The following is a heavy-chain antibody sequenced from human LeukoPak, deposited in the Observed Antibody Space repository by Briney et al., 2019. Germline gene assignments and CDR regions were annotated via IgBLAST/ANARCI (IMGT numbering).Heavy chain of an antibody. D-gene: IGHD5-18*01. CDR2: IIPIFGTA. CDR3: ARGIYSYDYYYYYMDV. J-gene: IGHJ6*03. CDR1: GYTFTSYA. Sequence: SVKVSCKASGYTFTSYAMNWVRQAPGQGLEWMGGIIPIFGTANYAQKFQGRVTITADESTSTAYMELSNLRSEDTAVYYCARGIYSYDYYYYYMDVWGKGTTVTISS. V-gene: IGHV1-69*13.